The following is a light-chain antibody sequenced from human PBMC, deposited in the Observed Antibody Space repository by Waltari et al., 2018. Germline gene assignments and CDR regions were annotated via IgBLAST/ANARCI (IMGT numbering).Light chain of an antibody. V-gene: IGKV3-15*01. J-gene: IGKJ4*01. CDR1: QSVSSN. CDR2: GAS. CDR3: QQYNSYPLT. Sequence: EIVMTQSPATLSVSPGARATLSCRASQSVSSNLAWYQQKPGQAPRLLIYGASTRATGIPARFSGSGSGTEFTLTISSLQSDDFATYYCQQYNSYPLTFGGGTKVEIK.